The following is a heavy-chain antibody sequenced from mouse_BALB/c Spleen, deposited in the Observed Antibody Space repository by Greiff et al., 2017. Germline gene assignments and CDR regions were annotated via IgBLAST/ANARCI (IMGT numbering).Heavy chain of an antibody. D-gene: IGHD3-2*02. CDR3: ASQGVYYAMDY. CDR2: ISSGGSYT. Sequence: DVMLVESGGGLVKPGGSLKLSCAASGFTFSSYAMSWVRQTPEKRLEWVATISSGGSYTYYPDSVKGRFTISRDNAKNTLYLQMSSLRSEDTAMYYCASQGVYYAMDYWGQGTSVTVSS. V-gene: IGHV5-9-1*01. CDR1: GFTFSSYA. J-gene: IGHJ4*01.